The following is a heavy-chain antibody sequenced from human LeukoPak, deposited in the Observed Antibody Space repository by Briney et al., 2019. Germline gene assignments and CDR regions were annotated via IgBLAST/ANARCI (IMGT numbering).Heavy chain of an antibody. V-gene: IGHV3-23*01. J-gene: IGHJ5*02. CDR3: AKGGYTTWFDP. D-gene: IGHD2-15*01. CDR2: IRSNGGDT. CDR1: GFTFREYS. Sequence: PEGSPRLSCAASGFTFREYSMSWVRQAPGKGLEWVSNIRSNGGDTYYTDSVKGRFTISRDNSKNTLYLEMNSLRAEDTAVYYCAKGGYTTWFDPWGQGTLVTVSS.